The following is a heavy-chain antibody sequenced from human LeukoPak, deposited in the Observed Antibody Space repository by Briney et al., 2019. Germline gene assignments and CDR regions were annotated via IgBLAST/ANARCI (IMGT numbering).Heavy chain of an antibody. V-gene: IGHV1-46*01. D-gene: IGHD3-9*01. CDR1: GYTFTSYY. Sequence: ASVKVSCKASGYTFTSYYMHWVRQAPGQGLEWMGIINPSGGSTSYAQKFQGRVTMTRDTPTSTVYMELSSLRSEDTAVYYCARGLDFDWLFVGDDAFDIWGQGTMVTVSS. CDR3: ARGLDFDWLFVGDDAFDI. CDR2: INPSGGST. J-gene: IGHJ3*02.